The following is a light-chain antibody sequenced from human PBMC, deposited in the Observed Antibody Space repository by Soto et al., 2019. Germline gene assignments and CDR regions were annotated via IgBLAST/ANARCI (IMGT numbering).Light chain of an antibody. CDR1: QSVSSSY. V-gene: IGKV3-20*01. Sequence: LPQXXGTLSLCPTDXXXXXXXGSQSVSSSYLAWYRQNTXQGPGLLIYGASSXASGIPDRFSGSGSGKDFTLTISRLEPEDFAVYYCQQYGSSPPITFGEGTRLEIK. CDR3: QQYGSSPPIT. J-gene: IGKJ5*01. CDR2: GAS.